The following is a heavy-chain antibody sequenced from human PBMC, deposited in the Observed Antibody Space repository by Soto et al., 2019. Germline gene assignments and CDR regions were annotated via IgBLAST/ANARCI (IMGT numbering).Heavy chain of an antibody. V-gene: IGHV3-48*03. CDR3: AIGTEFDLWNENYYGMDV. Sequence: XGSLRLSCAASGFTFNTYEMNWLRQAPGKGLEWVSFISRTGSNIYYADYVKGRFTISRDNAKNSLYLQVNSLRVEDTAVYYCAIGTEFDLWNENYYGMDVWGQGTTVTVSS. CDR1: GFTFNTYE. J-gene: IGHJ6*02. D-gene: IGHD1-1*01. CDR2: ISRTGSNI.